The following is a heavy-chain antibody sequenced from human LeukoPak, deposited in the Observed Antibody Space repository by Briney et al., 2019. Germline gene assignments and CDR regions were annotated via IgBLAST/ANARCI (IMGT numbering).Heavy chain of an antibody. D-gene: IGHD3-3*01. CDR3: ARVPYYDFWSGSNWFDP. V-gene: IGHV1-2*02. J-gene: IGHJ5*02. Sequence: ASVKVSCKASGYTFTGCYMHWVRQAPGQGLEWMGWINPNSGGTNYAQKFQGRVTMTRDTSISTAYMELSRLRSDDTAVYYCARVPYYDFWSGSNWFDPWGQGTLVTVSS. CDR1: GYTFTGCY. CDR2: INPNSGGT.